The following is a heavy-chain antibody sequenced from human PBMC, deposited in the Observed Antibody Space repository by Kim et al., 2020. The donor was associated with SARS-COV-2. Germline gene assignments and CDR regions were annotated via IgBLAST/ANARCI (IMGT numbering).Heavy chain of an antibody. J-gene: IGHJ4*02. V-gene: IGHV1-3*01. CDR3: ARDRGILRSSIPIVGATVLAY. D-gene: IGHD1-26*01. Sequence: ASVKVSCKASGYTFTSYAMHWVRQAPGQRLEWMGWINAGNGNTKYSQKFQGRVTITRDTSASTAYMELSSLRSEDTAVYYCARDRGILRSSIPIVGATVLAYWGQGTLVTVSS. CDR2: INAGNGNT. CDR1: GYTFTSYA.